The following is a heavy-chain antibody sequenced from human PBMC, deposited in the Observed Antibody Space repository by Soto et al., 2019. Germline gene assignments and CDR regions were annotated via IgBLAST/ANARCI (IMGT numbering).Heavy chain of an antibody. D-gene: IGHD6-19*01. J-gene: IGHJ5*02. CDR1: GFTFSIYA. CDR3: ARVTKEKWLVKWFDP. CDR2: ISKDGRNT. V-gene: IGHV3-30*04. Sequence: QVQLVESGGGVVQPGRSLRLSCAASGFTFSIYAIHWVRQAPGKGLEWVAVISKDGRNTYYADSVKRRFTISRDNSKNTLFLQMNSLRVEDTAVYYCARVTKEKWLVKWFDPWGQGTLVTVSS.